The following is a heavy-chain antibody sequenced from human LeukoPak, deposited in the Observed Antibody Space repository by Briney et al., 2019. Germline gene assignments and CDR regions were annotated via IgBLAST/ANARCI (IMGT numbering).Heavy chain of an antibody. V-gene: IGHV3-23*01. Sequence: GGSLRLSCAASGFTFSSYAMSWVRQAPGKGLEWVSAISGSGGSTYYADSVKGRFTISRDNSKNTLYLQMNSLRAKDTAVYYCAKAYCSGGSCYLWGPFDYWGQGTLVTVSS. CDR3: AKAYCSGGSCYLWGPFDY. CDR2: ISGSGGST. CDR1: GFTFSSYA. J-gene: IGHJ4*02. D-gene: IGHD2-15*01.